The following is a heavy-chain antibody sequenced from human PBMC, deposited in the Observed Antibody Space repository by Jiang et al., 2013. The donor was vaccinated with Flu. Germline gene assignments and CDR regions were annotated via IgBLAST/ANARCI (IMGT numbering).Heavy chain of an antibody. CDR2: IYYSGST. Sequence: VQLVESGPGLVKPSETLSLTCTVSGGSISSYYWSWIRQPPGKGLEWIGYIYYSGSTNYNPSLKSRVTISVDTSKNQFSLKLSSVTAADTAVYYCARDRTGDYCSGGSCYSGIDYWGQGTLVTVSS. CDR3: ARDRTGDYCSGGSCYSGIDY. J-gene: IGHJ4*02. V-gene: IGHV4-59*13. CDR1: GGSISSYY. D-gene: IGHD2-15*01.